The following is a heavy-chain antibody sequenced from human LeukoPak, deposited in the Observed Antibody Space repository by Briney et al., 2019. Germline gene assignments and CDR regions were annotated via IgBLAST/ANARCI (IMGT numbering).Heavy chain of an antibody. CDR1: GGSISSSNW. CDR3: AREVRWGWLQFFDY. V-gene: IGHV4-4*02. Sequence: SETLSLTCAVSGGSISSSNWWSWVRQPPGKGLEWIGEIYHSGSTNYNPSLKSRVTISVDKSKNQFSLKLSSVTAADTAVYYCAREVRWGWLQFFDYWGQGTLVTVSS. D-gene: IGHD5-24*01. CDR2: IYHSGST. J-gene: IGHJ4*02.